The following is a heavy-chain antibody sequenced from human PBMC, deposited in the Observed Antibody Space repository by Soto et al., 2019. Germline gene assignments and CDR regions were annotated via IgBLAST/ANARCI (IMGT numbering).Heavy chain of an antibody. D-gene: IGHD2-2*01. CDR1: GYSFTSYW. J-gene: IGHJ5*02. CDR2: IYPGDSDT. V-gene: IGHV5-51*01. CDR3: ARGYCSSTSCYAGADRPLKYNWFDP. Sequence: GESLKISCKGSGYSFTSYWIGWVRQMPGKGLEWMGIIYPGDSDTRYSPSFQGQVTISADKSISTAYLQWSSLKASDTAMYYCARGYCSSTSCYAGADRPLKYNWFDPWGQGTLVTVSS.